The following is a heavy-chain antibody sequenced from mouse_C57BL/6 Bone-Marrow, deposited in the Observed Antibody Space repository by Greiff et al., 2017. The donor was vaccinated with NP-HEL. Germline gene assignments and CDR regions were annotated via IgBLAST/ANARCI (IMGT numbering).Heavy chain of an antibody. CDR1: GFNIKNTY. CDR3: APTAYGSSFYCDY. Sequence: VQLKESVAELVRPGASVKLSCTASGFNIKNTYMHWVKQRPEQGLEWIGRIDPANGNTKYVPKFQGKATITADTSSNTAYLQLSSLTSEDTAIYYCAPTAYGSSFYCDYWGQGTTLTVSS. V-gene: IGHV14-3*01. J-gene: IGHJ2*01. CDR2: IDPANGNT. D-gene: IGHD1-1*01.